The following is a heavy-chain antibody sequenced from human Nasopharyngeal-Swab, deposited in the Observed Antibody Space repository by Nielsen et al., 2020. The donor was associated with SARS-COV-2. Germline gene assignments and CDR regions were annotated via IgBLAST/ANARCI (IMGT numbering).Heavy chain of an antibody. Sequence: GGSLRLSCAASGFTVSSNYMSWVRQAPGKGLEWVSVIYSGGSTYYADSVKGRFTISRDNSKNTLYLQMNSLRAEDTAVYYCAREGGSSGWDYFDYWGQGTLVPSPQ. V-gene: IGHV3-53*01. CDR1: GFTVSSNY. D-gene: IGHD6-19*01. CDR3: AREGGSSGWDYFDY. CDR2: IYSGGST. J-gene: IGHJ4*02.